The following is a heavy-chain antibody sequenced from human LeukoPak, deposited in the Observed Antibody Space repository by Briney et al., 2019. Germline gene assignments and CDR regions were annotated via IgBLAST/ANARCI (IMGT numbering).Heavy chain of an antibody. D-gene: IGHD1-26*01. J-gene: IGHJ6*03. Sequence: GGSLRLSYAASGFTFSNYWMSWVRQAPGKGLEWVANIKQDGSEKYYVDSVKGRFTISRDNAKNSLYLQMNSLRAEDTAVYYCARESFYGSSTYYYYYMDVWGKGTTVTVSS. CDR1: GFTFSNYW. CDR2: IKQDGSEK. V-gene: IGHV3-7*01. CDR3: ARESFYGSSTYYYYYMDV.